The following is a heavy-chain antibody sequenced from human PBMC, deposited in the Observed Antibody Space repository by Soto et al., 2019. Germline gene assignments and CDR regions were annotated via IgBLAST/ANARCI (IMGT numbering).Heavy chain of an antibody. CDR1: GFTFSSYA. CDR2: ISGSGGST. D-gene: IGHD3-9*01. V-gene: IGHV3-23*01. J-gene: IGHJ6*02. CDR3: ANSQEDVLRYFQGLYYYYYGMDG. Sequence: QPGGSLRLSCAASGFTFSSYAMSWVRQAPGKGLEWVSAISGSGGSTYYADSVKGRFTISRDNSKNTLYLQMNSLRAEDTAVYYCANSQEDVLRYFQGLYYYYYGMDGWGQGTTVTVSS.